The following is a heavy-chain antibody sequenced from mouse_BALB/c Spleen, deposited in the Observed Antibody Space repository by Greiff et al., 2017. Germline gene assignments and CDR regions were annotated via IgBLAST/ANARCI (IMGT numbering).Heavy chain of an antibody. CDR2: ISSGGGNT. J-gene: IGHJ2*01. Sequence: VQLKESGGGLVKPGGSLKLSCAASGFTFSSYTMSWVRQTPEKRLEWVATISSGGGNTYYPDSVKGRFTISRDNAKNNLYLQMSSLRSEDTALYYCARYRSYYFDYWGQGTTLTVSS. CDR1: GFTFSSYT. CDR3: ARYRSYYFDY. D-gene: IGHD2-14*01. V-gene: IGHV5-9*03.